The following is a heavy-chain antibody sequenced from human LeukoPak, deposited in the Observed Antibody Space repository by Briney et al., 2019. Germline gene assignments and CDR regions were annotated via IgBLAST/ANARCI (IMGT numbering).Heavy chain of an antibody. D-gene: IGHD4-23*01. CDR1: GFTFSSYW. CDR2: IKQDGSEK. CDR3: ARENNDYGGNSDYYYYYMDV. V-gene: IGHV3-7*01. J-gene: IGHJ6*03. Sequence: GGPLRLSCAASGFTFSSYWMSWVRQAPGKGLEWVANIKQDGSEKYYVDSVKGRFTISRDNAKNSLYLQMNSLRAEDTAVYYCARENNDYGGNSDYYYYYMDVWGKGTTVTISS.